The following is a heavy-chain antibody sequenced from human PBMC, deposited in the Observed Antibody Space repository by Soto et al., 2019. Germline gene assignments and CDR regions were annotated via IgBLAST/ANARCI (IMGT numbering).Heavy chain of an antibody. CDR2: NNSDGSST. Sequence: EVQLVESGGGLVQPGGSLRLSCAASGFTFSSYWMHWVRQAPGKGLVWVSRNNSDGSSTSYADSVKGRFTISRDNAKNTLYLQMNGLRAEDTAVYYCARDGSGWPIKLDYWGQGTLVTVSS. J-gene: IGHJ4*02. CDR1: GFTFSSYW. V-gene: IGHV3-74*01. CDR3: ARDGSGWPIKLDY. D-gene: IGHD6-19*01.